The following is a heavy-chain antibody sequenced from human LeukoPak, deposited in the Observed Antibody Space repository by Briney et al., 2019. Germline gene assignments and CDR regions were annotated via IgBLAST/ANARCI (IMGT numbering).Heavy chain of an antibody. CDR2: IIPIFGTA. CDR3: ARPLRSAIAAAGRGFGY. D-gene: IGHD6-13*01. V-gene: IGHV1-69*05. J-gene: IGHJ4*02. Sequence: GASVKVSCKASGGTFSSYAISWVRQAPGQGLEWMGGIIPIFGTANYARKFQGRVTITTDESTSTAYMELSSLRSEDTAVYYCARPLRSAIAAAGRGFGYWGQGTLVTVSS. CDR1: GGTFSSYA.